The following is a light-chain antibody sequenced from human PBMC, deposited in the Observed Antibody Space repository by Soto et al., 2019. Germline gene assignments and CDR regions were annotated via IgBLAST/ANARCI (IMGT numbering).Light chain of an antibody. J-gene: IGLJ3*02. Sequence: QSVLTQPASVSGSPEQSITISCTGTSNDVGRYNLVSWYQQHPGKAPNVMIYEATKRPSGVSNRFSGSKSGNTASLTISGLQAEDEADYYCCAYAGSGTVVFGGGTKVTVL. CDR1: SNDVGRYNL. CDR2: EAT. CDR3: CAYAGSGTVV. V-gene: IGLV2-23*01.